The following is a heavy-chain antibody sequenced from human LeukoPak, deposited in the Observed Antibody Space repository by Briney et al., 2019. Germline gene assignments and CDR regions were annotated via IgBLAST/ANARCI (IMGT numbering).Heavy chain of an antibody. J-gene: IGHJ6*03. V-gene: IGHV4-34*01. D-gene: IGHD1-26*01. CDR2: INHSGST. CDR3: ARGQVSRYGGYYYMDV. CDR1: GGSFSGYY. Sequence: PSETLSLTCAVYGGSFSGYYWSWIRQPPGKGLEWIGEINHSGSTNYNPSLKSRVTISVDTSKNQFSLKLSSVTAADTAVYYCARGQVSRYGGYYYMDVWGKGTRSPSP.